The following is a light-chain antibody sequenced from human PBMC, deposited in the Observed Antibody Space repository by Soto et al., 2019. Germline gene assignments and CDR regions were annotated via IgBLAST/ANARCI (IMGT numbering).Light chain of an antibody. Sequence: DIVLTQTPLSSPVTLGQPASISCRSSQSLVHSDGNTYLNWLQQRPGQPPRILIYEVSNRLSGVPDRFSGSGAGTDFTLEISRVEAEDVGVYYCMQTTQFQLTFGGGTKVEIK. V-gene: IGKV2-24*01. CDR2: EVS. CDR3: MQTTQFQLT. CDR1: QSLVHSDGNTY. J-gene: IGKJ4*01.